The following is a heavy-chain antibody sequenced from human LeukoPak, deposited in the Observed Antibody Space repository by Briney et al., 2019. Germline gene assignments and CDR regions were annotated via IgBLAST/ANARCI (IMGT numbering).Heavy chain of an antibody. CDR3: ARDGQNYDFWSGYSAFDP. CDR1: GFTFSSYS. D-gene: IGHD3-3*01. CDR2: ISSSSSTI. J-gene: IGHJ5*02. V-gene: IGHV3-48*02. Sequence: PGGSLRLSCAASGFTFSSYSMNWVRQAPGKGLEWVSYISSSSSTIYYADSVKGRFTISRDNAKNSLYLQMNSLRDEDTAVYYCARDGQNYDFWSGYSAFDPWGQGTLVTVSS.